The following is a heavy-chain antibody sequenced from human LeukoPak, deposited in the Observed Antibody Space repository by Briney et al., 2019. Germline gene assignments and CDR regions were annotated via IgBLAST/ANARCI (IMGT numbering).Heavy chain of an antibody. J-gene: IGHJ3*02. CDR3: LRDNNNSWFTFDI. V-gene: IGHV3-7*01. Sequence: GGSLRLSCAASGFTFSAYWMSWIRQARGKGLEWVANIKQDESEKDYVGSVKGRFTISRDNAKNSVYLQMSSLRAEDTAIYYCLRDNNNSWFTFDIWGQGTLVTVSS. CDR2: IKQDESEK. D-gene: IGHD1/OR15-1a*01. CDR1: GFTFSAYW.